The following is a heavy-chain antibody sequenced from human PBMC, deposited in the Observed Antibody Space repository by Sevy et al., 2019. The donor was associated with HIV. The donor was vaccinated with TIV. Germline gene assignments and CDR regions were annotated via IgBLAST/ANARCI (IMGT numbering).Heavy chain of an antibody. D-gene: IGHD6-6*01. J-gene: IGHJ4*02. CDR3: ARPATQGSSSAPADY. CDR2: IYPGDSDT. CDR1: GYSFTDYW. Sequence: GESLKISCKGSGYSFTDYWIAWVRQMPGKGLEWMGIIYPGDSDTRYSPSFQGQVTISADKSISTAYLQWSSLKASDTAVYYWARPATQGSSSAPADYWGQGTLVTVSS. V-gene: IGHV5-51*01.